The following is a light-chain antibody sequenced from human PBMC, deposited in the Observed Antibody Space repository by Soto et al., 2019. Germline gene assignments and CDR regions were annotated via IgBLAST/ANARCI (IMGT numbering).Light chain of an antibody. CDR3: QQYSSYPLT. CDR2: KAS. CDR1: QSISTW. Sequence: DIQMTQSPSTLSASVGDRVIITCRASQSISTWLAWCQQKPGKAPKLLIYKASSLESGVPSRFSGSGSGTEFTLTISSLQPDDFAPYYCQQYSSYPLTFGGGTKVEIK. J-gene: IGKJ4*01. V-gene: IGKV1-5*03.